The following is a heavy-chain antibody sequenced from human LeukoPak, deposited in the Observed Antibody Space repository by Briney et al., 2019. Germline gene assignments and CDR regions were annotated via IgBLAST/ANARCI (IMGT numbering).Heavy chain of an antibody. CDR3: ARIPPEYSYGYYYYYYMDV. Sequence: PSETLSLTCTVSGGSISSSNYCWGWIRQPPGKGLEWIGSIYYSGSTYYNPSLKSRVTISVDTSKNQFSLKLSSVTAADTAMYYCARIPPEYSYGYYYYYYMDVWGKGTTVTVSS. J-gene: IGHJ6*03. V-gene: IGHV4-39*07. D-gene: IGHD5-18*01. CDR2: IYYSGST. CDR1: GGSISSSNYC.